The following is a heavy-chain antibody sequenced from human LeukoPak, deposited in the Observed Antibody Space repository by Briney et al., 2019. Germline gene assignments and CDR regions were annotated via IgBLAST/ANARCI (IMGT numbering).Heavy chain of an antibody. V-gene: IGHV3-30*15. Sequence: GGSLRLSCAASGFTVSSNYMSWVRQAPGKGLDWVGVISKDGSSKDYAESVKGRFTISRDNSKNTLYLQMSSLRAEDTALYYCARDYGDYEEYFFDLWGQGTLVAVSS. J-gene: IGHJ4*02. CDR1: GFTVSSNY. CDR3: ARDYGDYEEYFFDL. D-gene: IGHD4-17*01. CDR2: ISKDGSSK.